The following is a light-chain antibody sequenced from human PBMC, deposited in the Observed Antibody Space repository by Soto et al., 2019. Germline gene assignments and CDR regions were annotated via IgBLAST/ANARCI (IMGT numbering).Light chain of an antibody. CDR3: LQYHNLWA. V-gene: IGKV3-15*01. Sequence: VLTQSPATVSVSPGESATLSCRASQNIYYNVAWYQHRPGQAPRLLIYRASTRAPGVPARFSGSGSGTEFTLTISSLQPEDSTVYSCLQYHNLWAFGQGTKVDIK. J-gene: IGKJ1*01. CDR2: RAS. CDR1: QNIYYN.